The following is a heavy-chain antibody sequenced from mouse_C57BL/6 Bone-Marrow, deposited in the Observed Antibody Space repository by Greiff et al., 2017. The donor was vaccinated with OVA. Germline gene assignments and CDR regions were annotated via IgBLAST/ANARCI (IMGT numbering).Heavy chain of an antibody. CDR1: GYTFTDYY. CDR3: ARSFYYDYDGWFAY. Sequence: EVKLQESGPVLVKPGASVKMSCKASGYTFTDYYMNWVKQSHGKSLEWIGVINPYNGGTSYNQKFKGKATLTVDKSSSTAYMELNSLTSEDSAVYYCARSFYYDYDGWFAYWGQGTLVTVSA. J-gene: IGHJ3*01. CDR2: INPYNGGT. V-gene: IGHV1-19*01. D-gene: IGHD2-4*01.